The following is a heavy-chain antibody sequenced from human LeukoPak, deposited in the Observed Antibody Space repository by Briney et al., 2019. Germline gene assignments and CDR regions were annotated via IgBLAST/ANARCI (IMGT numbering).Heavy chain of an antibody. D-gene: IGHD3-10*01. Sequence: PSETLTLTCTVSGGSISSGGYYWSWIRQHPGKGLEWIGYIYYSGSTYYNPSLKSRVTISVDTSKNQFSLKLSSVTAADTAVYYCASWLWFGDAFDIWGQGTMVTVSS. CDR1: GGSISSGGYY. J-gene: IGHJ3*02. CDR2: IYYSGST. V-gene: IGHV4-31*03. CDR3: ASWLWFGDAFDI.